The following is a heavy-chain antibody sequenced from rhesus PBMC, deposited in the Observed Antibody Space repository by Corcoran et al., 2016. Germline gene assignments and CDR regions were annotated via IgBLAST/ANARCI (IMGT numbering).Heavy chain of an antibody. CDR1: GGSISGYYY. CDR2: IYGNSAST. D-gene: IGHD6-25*01. CDR3: ARSAAAGTGRYYYGLDS. Sequence: QVQLQQWGEGLVKPSETLSLTCAVYGGSISGYYYWSWIRQPPGKGLEWIGDIYGNSASTNYNPSLKNRVTISKDTSKNQFSLKLSSVTAADTAVYYCARSAAAGTGRYYYGLDSWGQGVVVTVSS. V-gene: IGHV4-73*01. J-gene: IGHJ6*01.